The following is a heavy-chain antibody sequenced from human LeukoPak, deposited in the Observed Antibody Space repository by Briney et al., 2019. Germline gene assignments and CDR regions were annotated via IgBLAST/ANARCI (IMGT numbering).Heavy chain of an antibody. Sequence: GGSLRLSCAASGFTFSSYAMHWVRQAPGKGLEWVAVISYDGSNKYYADSVKGRFTISRDNVKNSLYLQMNSLRAEDTAVYYCAELGITMIGGVWGKGTTVTISS. V-gene: IGHV3-30*04. CDR2: ISYDGSNK. D-gene: IGHD3-10*02. J-gene: IGHJ6*04. CDR3: AELGITMIGGV. CDR1: GFTFSSYA.